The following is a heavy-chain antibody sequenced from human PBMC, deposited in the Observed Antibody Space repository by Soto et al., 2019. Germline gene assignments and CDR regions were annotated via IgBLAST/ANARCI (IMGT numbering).Heavy chain of an antibody. CDR2: ISGQSVYI. Sequence: EVQLVASGGGLVKPGGSLTLSCAASGFTFTSYSMHWVRQAPGKGLEWVSAISGQSVYIYYGDSVKGRFTISRDNAKNSLYLQMNSLRGEDTAVYFCARADPRYRRSVGVSPSDFWGQGTLVTVSS. D-gene: IGHD3-16*02. J-gene: IGHJ4*02. CDR3: ARADPRYRRSVGVSPSDF. V-gene: IGHV3-21*01. CDR1: GFTFTSYS.